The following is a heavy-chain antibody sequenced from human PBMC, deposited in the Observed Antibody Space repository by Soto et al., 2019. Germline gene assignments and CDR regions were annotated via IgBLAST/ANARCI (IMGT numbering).Heavy chain of an antibody. D-gene: IGHD5-18*01. J-gene: IGHJ3*02. V-gene: IGHV1-46*03. CDR3: ARDPAPIQLWSYAFDI. CDR1: GYSIGSDL. Sequence: VNLSRKSSGYSIGSDLGNRVLHEPEQGLEWMGSLSPSGGSTSYAQRFQGCVTMTRDTSTSTVYMELSSLRSEDTAVYYCARDPAPIQLWSYAFDIWGQGTMVTVSS. CDR2: LSPSGGST.